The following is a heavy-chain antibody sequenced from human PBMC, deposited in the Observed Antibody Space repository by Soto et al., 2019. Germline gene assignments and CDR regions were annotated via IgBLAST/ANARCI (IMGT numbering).Heavy chain of an antibody. V-gene: IGHV3-74*01. CDR1: GFSFSSYW. Sequence: EVQLVESGGGLVQPGGSLRLSCAASGFSFSSYWMHWVRQAPGKGLVWVSRINSDGSSTSYADSVKGRFTISRDNAKNTLYLQMNSLRAEDTAVYYCARPAMVRVGAFDIWGQGTMVTVSS. D-gene: IGHD5-18*01. CDR2: INSDGSST. CDR3: ARPAMVRVGAFDI. J-gene: IGHJ3*02.